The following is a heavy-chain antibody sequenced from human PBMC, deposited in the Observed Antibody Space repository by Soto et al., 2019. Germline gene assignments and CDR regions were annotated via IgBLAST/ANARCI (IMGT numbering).Heavy chain of an antibody. J-gene: IGHJ4*02. CDR1: GDTVSSSSAT. CDR2: TYYGSKWYN. V-gene: IGHV6-1*01. D-gene: IGHD6-19*01. CDR3: AREVAGRFDY. Sequence: SGTLSLTCAISGDTVSSSSATWNWIRQSPSRGLECLGRTYYGSKWYNDYAVSVNSRITINPDTSKNQFSLQLNSVTPEDTAVCYCAREVAGRFDYWAQGTLVTVSS.